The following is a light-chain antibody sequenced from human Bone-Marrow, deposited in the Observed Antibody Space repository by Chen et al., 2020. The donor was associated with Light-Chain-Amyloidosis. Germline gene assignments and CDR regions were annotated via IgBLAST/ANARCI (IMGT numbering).Light chain of an antibody. CDR2: DTS. J-gene: IGKJ2*01. V-gene: IGKV1-33*01. Sequence: DILMTQSPSSLSASVGDRGTITCQSSRDIIHYLNWFQHQPGKAPKLLLSDTSKLEKGVTSRFSGSGSGTDFTFIISSLQPEDIATYYCQQYENFPYTFGLGTKLEIK. CDR1: RDIIHY. CDR3: QQYENFPYT.